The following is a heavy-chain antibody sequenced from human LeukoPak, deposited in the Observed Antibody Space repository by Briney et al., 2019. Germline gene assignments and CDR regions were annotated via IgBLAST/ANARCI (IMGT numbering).Heavy chain of an antibody. V-gene: IGHV1-69*13. CDR3: ASAVGEIMAKRRYYYYYGMDV. Sequence: VASVKVSCKASGGTFSSYAISWVRQAPGQGLEWMGGIIPIFGTANYAQKFQGRVTITADESTSTAYMELSSLRSEDTAVYYCASAVGEIMAKRRYYYYYGMDVWGQGTTVTVSS. J-gene: IGHJ6*02. D-gene: IGHD3-16*01. CDR2: IIPIFGTA. CDR1: GGTFSSYA.